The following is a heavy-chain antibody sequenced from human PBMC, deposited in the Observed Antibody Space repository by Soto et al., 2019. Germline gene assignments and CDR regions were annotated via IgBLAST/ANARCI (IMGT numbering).Heavy chain of an antibody. CDR1: GGSFSGYY. D-gene: IGHD2-2*03. CDR2: INDSGST. J-gene: IGHJ6*02. CDR3: ARGNGYCSSTSCTQYYYYGMDV. V-gene: IGHV4-34*01. Sequence: PSETLSLTCAVCGGSFSGYYWSWIRQPPGKGLEWIGEINDSGSTNYNPSLKSRVTISVDTSKNQFPLKLSSVTAADTAVYYCARGNGYCSSTSCTQYYYYGMDVWGQGTTVTVSS.